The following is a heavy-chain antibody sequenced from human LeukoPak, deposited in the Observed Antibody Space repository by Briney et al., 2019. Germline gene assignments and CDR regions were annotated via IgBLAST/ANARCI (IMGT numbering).Heavy chain of an antibody. D-gene: IGHD3-10*01. CDR2: IYYSGST. CDR1: GGSISSSSYY. Sequence: PSETLSLTCTVSGGSISSSSYYWGWIRQPPGKGLEWIGSIYYSGSTYYNPSLKSRVTISVDTSKNQFSLKLSSVTAADTAVYYCARILPLELSPSILWFGGGGVDYWGQGTLVTVSS. CDR3: ARILPLELSPSILWFGGGGVDY. V-gene: IGHV4-39*01. J-gene: IGHJ4*02.